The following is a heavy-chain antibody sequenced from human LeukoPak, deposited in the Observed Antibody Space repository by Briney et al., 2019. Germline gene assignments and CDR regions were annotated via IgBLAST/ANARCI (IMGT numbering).Heavy chain of an antibody. D-gene: IGHD6-13*01. CDR1: GYTFTSYD. CDR3: ARDIKGQLAGYNWFDP. CDR2: MNPNSGNT. Sequence: ASVTVSCKASGYTFTSYDINWVRQATGQGLEWMGWMNPNSGNTGYAQKFQGRVTITRNTSISTAYMELSSLRAEDTAVYYCARDIKGQLAGYNWFDPWGQGTLVTVSS. V-gene: IGHV1-8*03. J-gene: IGHJ5*02.